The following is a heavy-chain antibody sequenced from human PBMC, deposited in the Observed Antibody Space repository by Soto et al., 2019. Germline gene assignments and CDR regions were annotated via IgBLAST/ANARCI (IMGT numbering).Heavy chain of an antibody. D-gene: IGHD3-22*01. CDR2: ISAYNGNT. CDR1: GYTFTSYG. CDR3: ARIYDSSGYYPMGMDV. J-gene: IGHJ6*02. Sequence: ASVKVSCKASGYTFTSYGISWVRQAPGQGLEWMGWISAYNGNTNYAQKLQGRVTMTTDTSTSTAYMELRSLRSDDTAVYYCARIYDSSGYYPMGMDVWGQGTTVTVSS. V-gene: IGHV1-18*01.